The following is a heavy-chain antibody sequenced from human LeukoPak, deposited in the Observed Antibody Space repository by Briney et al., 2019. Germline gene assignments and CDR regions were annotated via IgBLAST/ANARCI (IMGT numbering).Heavy chain of an antibody. V-gene: IGHV1-18*01. CDR1: GYTFTSYG. CDR3: ARDDGSSESGSYFYYYGMDV. J-gene: IGHJ6*02. Sequence: GASVKVSCKASGYTFTSYGISWVRQAPGQGLEWMGWISAYNGNTNYAQKLQGRVTMTTDTSTSTAYMELRSLRSDDTGVYYCARDDGSSESGSYFYYYGMDVWGQGTTVTVSS. D-gene: IGHD1-26*01. CDR2: ISAYNGNT.